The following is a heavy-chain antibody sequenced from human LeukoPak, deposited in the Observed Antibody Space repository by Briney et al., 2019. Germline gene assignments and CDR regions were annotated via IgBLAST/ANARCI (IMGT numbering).Heavy chain of an antibody. V-gene: IGHV4-34*01. CDR2: INHSGST. J-gene: IGHJ4*02. CDR3: AREKQTAGSDY. D-gene: IGHD3-10*01. Sequence: SETLSLTCAVYGGSFSGYYWSWLRQPPGKGLEWIGEINHSGSTNYNPSLKSRVTISVDTSKNQFSLKLSSVTAADTAVYYCAREKQTAGSDYWGQGTLVTVSS. CDR1: GGSFSGYY.